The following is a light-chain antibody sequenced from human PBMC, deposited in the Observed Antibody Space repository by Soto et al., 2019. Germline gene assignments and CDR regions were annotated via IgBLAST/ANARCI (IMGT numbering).Light chain of an antibody. CDR2: GAS. V-gene: IGKV3-20*01. J-gene: IGKJ1*01. CDR3: QQYGSSGT. Sequence: EIVLTQSPGTLSLSPGERATLSCRASQSVSNNYLAWYQQKPGQAPRLLIYGASNRATGIPDRFSGSGSGTDFTLTISRLEPEDFAVYYCQQYGSSGTFGQGTKAAI. CDR1: QSVSNNY.